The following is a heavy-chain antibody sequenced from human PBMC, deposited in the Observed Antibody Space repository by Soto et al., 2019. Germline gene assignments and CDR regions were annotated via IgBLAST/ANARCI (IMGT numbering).Heavy chain of an antibody. CDR1: GFTFSSYG. D-gene: IGHD3-22*01. J-gene: IGHJ4*02. V-gene: IGHV3-33*01. CDR3: ARDWPYYYDSSGYYQPFDY. CDR2: IWYDGSNK. Sequence: QVQLVESGGGVVQPGRSLRLSCAASGFTFSSYGMHWVRRAPGKGLEWVAVIWYDGSNKYYADSVKGRFTISRDNSKNTLYLQMNSLRAEDTAVYYCARDWPYYYDSSGYYQPFDYWGQGTLVTVSS.